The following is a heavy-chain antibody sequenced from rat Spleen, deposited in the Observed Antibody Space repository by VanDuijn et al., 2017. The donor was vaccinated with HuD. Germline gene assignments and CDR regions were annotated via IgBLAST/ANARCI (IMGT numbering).Heavy chain of an antibody. J-gene: IGHJ3*01. Sequence: EVQLVESGGGLVQPGRSLRLSCAASGFTFSDYNMAWVRQAPKKGLEWVATISFDGSSSYYRESVKGRFTISRDNAKNTQFLQMDSLRSEDTATYYCARQWDYWGQGTLVTVSS. CDR3: ARQWDY. CDR2: ISFDGSSS. V-gene: IGHV5-7*01. D-gene: IGHD1-7*01. CDR1: GFTFSDYN.